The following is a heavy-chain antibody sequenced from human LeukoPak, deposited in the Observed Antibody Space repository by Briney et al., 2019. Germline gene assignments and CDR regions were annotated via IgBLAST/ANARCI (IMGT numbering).Heavy chain of an antibody. CDR1: GYSISSGYY. J-gene: IGHJ4*01. D-gene: IGHD2-8*01. Sequence: PSETLSLTCAVSGYSISSGYYWGWIRQPPGKGLEWIGSIYHSGSTYYNPSLKSRVTISVDTSKNQFSLKLSSVTAADTAVYYCARNGDIVLMVYGAWSYWGHGTLVTVSS. CDR2: IYHSGST. V-gene: IGHV4-38-2*01. CDR3: ARNGDIVLMVYGAWSY.